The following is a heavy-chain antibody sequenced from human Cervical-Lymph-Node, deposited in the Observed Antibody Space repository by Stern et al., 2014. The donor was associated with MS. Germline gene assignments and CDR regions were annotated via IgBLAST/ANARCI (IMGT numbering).Heavy chain of an antibody. J-gene: IGHJ4*02. CDR1: GGTFNNHV. CDR3: ANRDMGYTYGRHDY. D-gene: IGHD5-12*01. CDR2: IVPLFGTP. Sequence: QVQLMQSGAEVKKPGSSVKVSCKASGGTFNNHVISWVRHARGQGLEWMGGIVPLFGTPDYARKFNGRGTITTDQSTSTVQMYLSSLIREDTGIYYCANRDMGYTYGRHDYWGQGTLVTVS. V-gene: IGHV1-69*05.